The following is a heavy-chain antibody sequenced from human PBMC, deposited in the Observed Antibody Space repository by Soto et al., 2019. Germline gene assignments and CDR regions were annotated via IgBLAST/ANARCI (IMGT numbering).Heavy chain of an antibody. CDR3: ARDLYEWQQLVSLDY. J-gene: IGHJ4*02. D-gene: IGHD6-13*01. Sequence: LRLSGESSVSTFRSYSMNWGHQATGKGLEWCYSIRSTTSYRSHADSLKGRFTISRDHAKNLLYLQMNRLRAEDKAVYYCARDLYEWQQLVSLDYWGQGPLVTVSS. V-gene: IGHV3-21*06. CDR1: VSTFRSYS. CDR2: IRSTTSYR.